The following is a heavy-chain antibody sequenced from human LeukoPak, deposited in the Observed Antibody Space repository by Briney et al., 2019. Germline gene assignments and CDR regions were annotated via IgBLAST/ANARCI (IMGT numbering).Heavy chain of an antibody. D-gene: IGHD6-6*01. J-gene: IGHJ4*02. CDR2: IYYTGST. CDR1: GVSVSSSY. Sequence: PSETLSLTCTVSGVSVSSSYWSWIRQPPGMGLEWIGFIYYTGSTNYNPSLKSRVTMSMDTSKNQFSLILRSITAADTAVYYCARDPLYSSSSGYFDSWGQGTLVTVSS. V-gene: IGHV4-59*02. CDR3: ARDPLYSSSSGYFDS.